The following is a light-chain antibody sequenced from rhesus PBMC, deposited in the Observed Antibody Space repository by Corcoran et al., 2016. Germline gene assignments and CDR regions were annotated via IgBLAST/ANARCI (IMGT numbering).Light chain of an antibody. CDR2: KAS. CDR3: QQYSSRPWT. Sequence: DIQMTQSPSSLSASVGDTVTITCRASQGISSWLAWYQQKPGNTPKRQIYKASSFQSGVPSRFRGSGSGTDFTLTISSLQSEDFATYYCQQYSSRPWTFGQGTKVEIK. CDR1: QGISSW. V-gene: IGKV1-22*01. J-gene: IGKJ1*01.